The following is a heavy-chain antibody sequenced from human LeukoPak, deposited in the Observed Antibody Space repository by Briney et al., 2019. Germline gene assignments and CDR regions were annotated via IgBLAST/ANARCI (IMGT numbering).Heavy chain of an antibody. J-gene: IGHJ4*02. Sequence: GGSLRLSCAASGFTFSSYSMNWVRQAPGKGLEWVSYISSSSSTIYYADSVKGRFTISRDNAKNSLYLQMNSLRAEDTAVYYCARGAGYSYGFNWGLGTLVTVSS. CDR1: GFTFSSYS. CDR3: ARGAGYSYGFN. CDR2: ISSSSSTI. V-gene: IGHV3-48*04. D-gene: IGHD5-18*01.